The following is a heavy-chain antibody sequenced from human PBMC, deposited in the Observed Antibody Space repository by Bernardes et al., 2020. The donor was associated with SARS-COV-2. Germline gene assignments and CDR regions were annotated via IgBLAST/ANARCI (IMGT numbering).Heavy chain of an antibody. D-gene: IGHD3-22*01. V-gene: IGHV4-34*01. CDR2: MDHSGSI. CDR3: ARGARISMIVVVMPQAAFDV. CDR1: GASFRGYY. Sequence: SETLSLTCAVYGASFRGYYWSWIRQPPGKGLEWIGEMDHSGSIKYNPSLKSRVTMSVDTSKNQFSLKLSSVTAADTAVYYCARGARISMIVVVMPQAAFDVWGQGTLVTVSS. J-gene: IGHJ3*01.